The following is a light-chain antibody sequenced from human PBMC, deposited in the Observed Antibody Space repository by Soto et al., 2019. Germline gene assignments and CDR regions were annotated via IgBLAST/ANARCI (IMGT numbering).Light chain of an antibody. CDR2: DAS. Sequence: DIQMTQSPSTLSASVGDRVTITCRAIQSISSWLAWYQQKPGKAPKLLIYDASSLESGVPSRFSGSGSGTEFTLTISSLQPDDFATYYCQQYNSYSPWTFGQGTKV. V-gene: IGKV1-5*01. CDR3: QQYNSYSPWT. J-gene: IGKJ1*01. CDR1: QSISSW.